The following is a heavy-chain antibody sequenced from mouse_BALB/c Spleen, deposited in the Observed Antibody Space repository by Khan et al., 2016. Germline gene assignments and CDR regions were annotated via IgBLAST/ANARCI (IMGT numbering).Heavy chain of an antibody. CDR3: GRGDY. CDR2: ISSGSSAI. V-gene: IGHV5-17*02. Sequence: EVELVESGGGLVQPGGSRKLSCAASGFTFSSFGMHWVRQSPEKGLEWVAFISSGSSAIYYADTVKGRFIISRDNPKYTLFLQMTSLRSEDTAMYYCGRGDYWGQGTTLTVSS. CDR1: GFTFSSFG. J-gene: IGHJ2*01.